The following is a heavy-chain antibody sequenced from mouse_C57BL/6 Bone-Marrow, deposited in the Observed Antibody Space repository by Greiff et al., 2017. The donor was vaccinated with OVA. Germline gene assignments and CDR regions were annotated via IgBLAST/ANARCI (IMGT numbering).Heavy chain of an antibody. J-gene: IGHJ3*01. V-gene: IGHV1-69*01. CDR2: IDPSDSYT. CDR1: GYNFTSYW. Sequence: VQLQQPGAELVMPGASVKLSCKASGYNFTSYWMHWVKQRPGQGLEWIGEIDPSDSYTNYNQKFKGKSTLTLDKSSTTAYMQLSSLTSEDSAVYYCAREGGTGPFAYWGQGTLVTVSA. D-gene: IGHD4-1*01. CDR3: AREGGTGPFAY.